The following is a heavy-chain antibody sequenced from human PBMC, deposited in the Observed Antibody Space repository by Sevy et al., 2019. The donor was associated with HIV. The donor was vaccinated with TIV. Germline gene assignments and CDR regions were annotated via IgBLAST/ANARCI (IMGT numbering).Heavy chain of an antibody. Sequence: GGSLRLSCEASGFTISSYGMHWVRQAPGKGLEWVAVISYHGRNNFYGDSVKGRFTISRDNSRKTLYLQMNSLRTEDTAVYYCARDFTGFNGMDVWGQGTMVTVSS. CDR3: ARDFTGFNGMDV. D-gene: IGHD3-9*01. CDR1: GFTISSYG. J-gene: IGHJ6*02. V-gene: IGHV3-30*03. CDR2: ISYHGRNN.